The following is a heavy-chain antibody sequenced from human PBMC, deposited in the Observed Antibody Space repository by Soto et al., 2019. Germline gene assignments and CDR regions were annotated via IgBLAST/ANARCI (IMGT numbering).Heavy chain of an antibody. Sequence: VEMVQSGAEVKKPGASVKVSCKASGYTFTDYFIHWVRKAPGQGLEWMGWINPNSGGTNYAQKFQGRVTMTRDTSITTVYMELSRLRSDDTATYYCARDTKIPANAIHDGRWGQGTLVTVSS. CDR1: GYTFTDYF. D-gene: IGHD2-2*01. V-gene: IGHV1-2*02. CDR2: INPNSGGT. CDR3: ARDTKIPANAIHDGR. J-gene: IGHJ4*02.